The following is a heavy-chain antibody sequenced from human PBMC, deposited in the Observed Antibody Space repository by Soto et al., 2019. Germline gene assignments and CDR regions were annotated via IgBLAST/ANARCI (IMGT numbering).Heavy chain of an antibody. D-gene: IGHD6-6*01. CDR3: ARERPDGARLDP. V-gene: IGHV4-30-4*01. Sequence: QVQLQESGPGLVKPSQTLSLTCTVSGGSISSGDYYWSWIRPPPGQGLEWIGYIYHSGSTYYNPSLKSRVTISVDTSKNQFSLKLSSVTAADTAVYYCARERPDGARLDPWGQGTLVTVSS. CDR1: GGSISSGDYY. J-gene: IGHJ5*02. CDR2: IYHSGST.